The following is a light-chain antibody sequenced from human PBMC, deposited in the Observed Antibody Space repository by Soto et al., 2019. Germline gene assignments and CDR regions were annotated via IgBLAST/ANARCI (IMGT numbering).Light chain of an antibody. CDR1: QTISSW. CDR2: KAS. CDR3: QHYNSYSEA. V-gene: IGKV1-5*03. Sequence: IQITQSPSTLSGSVGDRVTITCRASQTISSWLAWYQQPTGKAPKLLIYKASTLKSGVPSRFRGRGSGTECTLPLSRLQTDDFETYYCQHYNSYSEAFGQGTKVEIK. J-gene: IGKJ1*01.